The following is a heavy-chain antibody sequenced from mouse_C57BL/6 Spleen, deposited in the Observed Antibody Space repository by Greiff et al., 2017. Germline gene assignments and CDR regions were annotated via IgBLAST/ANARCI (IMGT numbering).Heavy chain of an antibody. J-gene: IGHJ1*03. CDR2: ISSGGSYT. V-gene: IGHV5-6*02. Sequence: DVKLVESGGDLVKPGGSLKLSCAASGFTFSSYGMSWVRPTPDKRLEWVATISSGGSYTYYPDSVKGRFTISRDNAKNTLYLQMSSLKSEDTAMYYCAATTVVATRYFDVWGTGTTVTVSS. D-gene: IGHD1-1*01. CDR1: GFTFSSYG. CDR3: AATTVVATRYFDV.